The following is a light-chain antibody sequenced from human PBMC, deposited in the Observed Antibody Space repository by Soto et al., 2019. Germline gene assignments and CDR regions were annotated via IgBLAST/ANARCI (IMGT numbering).Light chain of an antibody. CDR3: KQATHWPWT. CDR2: KVS. CDR1: QSLVSSNGNTF. V-gene: IGKV2-30*01. J-gene: IGKJ1*01. Sequence: DVVMTQSPLSLPVTLGQPASISCRSSQSLVSSNGNTFLIWFQQRPGQSPRCLIYKVSNQDSAGPARFTGRGSGSDFTPAISRVEAEDVVVYYCKQATHWPWTFGKGPKVEVK.